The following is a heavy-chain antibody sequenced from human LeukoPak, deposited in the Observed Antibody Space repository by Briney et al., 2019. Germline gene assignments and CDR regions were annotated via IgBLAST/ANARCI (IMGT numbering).Heavy chain of an antibody. Sequence: PGGSLTLSCAVSGITLSNYAMTWVRQPPGKGLEWVAGISGSGGGTNYADSVKDRFTNSRENYKNTLYLQMNSLGAGDTAVYVCAKRGVVIRVILVGFHKEAYYFDSWGQGALVTVSS. V-gene: IGHV3-23*01. D-gene: IGHD3-22*01. CDR3: AKRGVVIRVILVGFHKEAYYFDS. CDR1: GITLSNYA. CDR2: ISGSGGGT. J-gene: IGHJ4*02.